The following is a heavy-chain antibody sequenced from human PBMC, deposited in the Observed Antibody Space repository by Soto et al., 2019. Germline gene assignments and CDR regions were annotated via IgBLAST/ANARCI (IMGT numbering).Heavy chain of an antibody. CDR1: GFTFSDYY. Sequence: QVQLVESGGGLVKSGGSLRLSWAASGFTFSDYYMSWIRQAPGKGLEWVSYISSSGSTIYYADSVKGRFTISRDNAKNSLYLQMNSLRVEDTAVYYCARVWTDYGDYVTLDYWGQGTLVTVSS. J-gene: IGHJ4*02. D-gene: IGHD4-17*01. CDR2: ISSSGSTI. CDR3: ARVWTDYGDYVTLDY. V-gene: IGHV3-11*01.